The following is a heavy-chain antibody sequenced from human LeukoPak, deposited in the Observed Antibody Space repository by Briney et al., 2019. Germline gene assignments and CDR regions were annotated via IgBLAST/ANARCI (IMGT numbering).Heavy chain of an antibody. Sequence: SETLSLTCTVSGGSISSGGYYWSWIRQHPGKGLEWIGYIYYSGSTYYNPSLKSRVTISVDTSKNQFSLELSSVTAADTAVYYCARTYSSSWQFDFWGQGTLVTVSS. CDR3: ARTYSSSWQFDF. CDR2: IYYSGST. V-gene: IGHV4-31*03. D-gene: IGHD6-13*01. CDR1: GGSISSGGYY. J-gene: IGHJ4*02.